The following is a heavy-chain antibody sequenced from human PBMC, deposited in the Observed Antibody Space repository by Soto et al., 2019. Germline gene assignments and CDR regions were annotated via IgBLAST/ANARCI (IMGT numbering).Heavy chain of an antibody. J-gene: IGHJ1*01. CDR1: GFTFISYG. Sequence: QVQLVESGGGVVQPGRSLRLSCAASGFTFISYGMHCVRQAPGKVLAWVSVIWYDGSNKYYADSVKGRFTISRDNSQNTLYLQMNSLRAEDTAVYYCARDSGLSAAADPAEYFQHWGQGTLVTVSS. CDR3: ARDSGLSAAADPAEYFQH. D-gene: IGHD6-13*01. V-gene: IGHV3-33*01. CDR2: IWYDGSNK.